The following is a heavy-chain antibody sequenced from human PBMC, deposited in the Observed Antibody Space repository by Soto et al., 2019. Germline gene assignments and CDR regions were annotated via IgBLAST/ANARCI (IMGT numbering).Heavy chain of an antibody. CDR2: ISTNGNA. CDR3: AKGTMLTTISSLDS. Sequence: RLSCAAAGFTFSSYAMSWVRQAPGKGLEWVSGISTNGNAYYADSVKGRFTISRDSSKNTLYLQMNSLRDEDTALYFCAKGTMLTTISSLDSCGQGNLVNVSS. CDR1: GFTFSSYA. D-gene: IGHD4-17*01. J-gene: IGHJ4*02. V-gene: IGHV3-23*01.